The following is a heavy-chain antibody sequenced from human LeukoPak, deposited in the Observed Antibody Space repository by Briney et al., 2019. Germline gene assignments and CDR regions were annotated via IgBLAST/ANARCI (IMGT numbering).Heavy chain of an antibody. CDR1: GFTFSSYA. CDR3: AKRFLEWFGLYAFDI. J-gene: IGHJ3*02. D-gene: IGHD3-3*01. Sequence: GGSLGLSCAASGFTFSSYAMSWVRQAPGKGLEWVSAISGSGGSTYYADSVKGRFTISRDNSKNTLYLQKNSLRAEDTAVYYCAKRFLEWFGLYAFDIWGQGTMVTVSS. V-gene: IGHV3-23*01. CDR2: ISGSGGST.